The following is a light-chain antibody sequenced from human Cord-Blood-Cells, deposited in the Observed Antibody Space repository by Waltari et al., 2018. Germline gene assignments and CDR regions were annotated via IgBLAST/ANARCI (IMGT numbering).Light chain of an antibody. CDR3: AAWDDSLNGPV. J-gene: IGLJ3*02. CDR2: SNN. Sequence: QSVLTQPPSASGTPGQRVTIPSSGSSSNIRSTTVNCYQQLPGTAPKLLIYSNNQRPSGVPDRFSGSKSGTSASLAISGLQSEDEADYYCAAWDDSLNGPVFGGGTKLTVL. CDR1: SSNIRSTT. V-gene: IGLV1-44*01.